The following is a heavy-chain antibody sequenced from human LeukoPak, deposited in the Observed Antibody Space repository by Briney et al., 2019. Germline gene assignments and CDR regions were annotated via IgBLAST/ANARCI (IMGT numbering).Heavy chain of an antibody. V-gene: IGHV1-24*01. CDR2: FDPEDGET. CDR3: ATIVVVVAATEDYFDY. Sequence: ASVKASCKASGYTFTSYGISWVRQAPGKGLEWMGGFDPEDGETIYAQKFQGRVTMTEDTSTDTAYMELSSLRSEDTAVYYCATIVVVVAATEDYFDYWGQGTLVTVSS. J-gene: IGHJ4*02. CDR1: GYTFTSYG. D-gene: IGHD2-15*01.